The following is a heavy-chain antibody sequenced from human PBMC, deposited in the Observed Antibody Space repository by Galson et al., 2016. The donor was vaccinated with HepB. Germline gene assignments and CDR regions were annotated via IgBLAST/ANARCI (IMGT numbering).Heavy chain of an antibody. CDR1: GFTFSKYA. D-gene: IGHD2-15*01. CDR2: ISGSGDST. Sequence: SLRLSCAASGFTFSKYAMGWVRQAPGKGLEWVSTISGSGDSTYYADSVRGRFTISRDNSKTTLSLQMNSLRAEDTALYYCAKVYWEAATIDAFDIWGQGTMVTVSS. V-gene: IGHV3-23*01. CDR3: AKVYWEAATIDAFDI. J-gene: IGHJ3*02.